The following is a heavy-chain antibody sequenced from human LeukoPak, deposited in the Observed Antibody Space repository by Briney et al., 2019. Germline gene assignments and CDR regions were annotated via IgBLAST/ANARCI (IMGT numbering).Heavy chain of an antibody. D-gene: IGHD6-19*01. CDR1: GFTFSSYW. CDR2: IKQDGSEK. Sequence: GGSLRLSCAASGFTFSSYWMSWVRQAPGKGLEWVANIKQDGSEKYYVDSVKGRFTISRDNAKNSLYLQMNSLRAEDTAVYYCARDSSGWYGHYYYYYMDVWGKGTTVTVSS. J-gene: IGHJ6*03. CDR3: ARDSSGWYGHYYYYYMDV. V-gene: IGHV3-7*01.